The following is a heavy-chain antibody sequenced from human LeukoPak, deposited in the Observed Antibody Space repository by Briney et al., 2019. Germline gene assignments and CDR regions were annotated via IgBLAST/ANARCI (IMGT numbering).Heavy chain of an antibody. Sequence: SETLSLTCAVYGGSFSGCYWSWIRQPPGKGLEWIGYIYYSGSTNYNPSLKSRVTISVDTSKNQFSLKLSSVTAADTAVYYCARHVVPAALAWFDPWGQGTLVTVSS. CDR1: GGSFSGCY. J-gene: IGHJ5*02. V-gene: IGHV4-59*08. CDR3: ARHVVPAALAWFDP. D-gene: IGHD2-2*01. CDR2: IYYSGST.